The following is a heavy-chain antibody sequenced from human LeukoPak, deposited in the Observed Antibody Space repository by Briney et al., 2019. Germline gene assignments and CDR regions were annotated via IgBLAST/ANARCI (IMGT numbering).Heavy chain of an antibody. CDR2: ISGRDGGT. J-gene: IGHJ4*02. D-gene: IGHD5-24*01. Sequence: PGGSLRLSCTASGFTFSTYGMNWIRQAPGKGLEWVSAISGRDGGTYYADSVKGRFTISRDNSKNTLYLQMNSVRAEDTAIYYWTTPPGGTYNHWGRGTLVSVSS. V-gene: IGHV3-23*01. CDR3: TTPPGGTYNH. CDR1: GFTFSTYG.